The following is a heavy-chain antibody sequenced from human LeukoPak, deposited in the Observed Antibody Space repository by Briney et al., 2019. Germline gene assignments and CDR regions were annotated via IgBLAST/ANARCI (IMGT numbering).Heavy chain of an antibody. CDR2: ISYDGSNK. CDR1: GFTFSDHY. J-gene: IGHJ4*02. Sequence: GGSLRLSCAASGFTFSDHYMDWVRQAPGKGLEWVAVISYDGSNKYYADSVKGRFTISRDNSKNTLYLQMNNLGVEDTAVYYCAILSVPGDYFDYWGQGTLATVSS. D-gene: IGHD3-10*02. V-gene: IGHV3-30*03. CDR3: AILSVPGDYFDY.